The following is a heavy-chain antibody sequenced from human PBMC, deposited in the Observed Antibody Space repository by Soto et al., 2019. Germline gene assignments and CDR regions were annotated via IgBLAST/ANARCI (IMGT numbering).Heavy chain of an antibody. CDR1: GYTFTSYD. Sequence: ASVKVSCKASGYTFTSYDINWVRQATGQGLEWMGWMNPNSGNTGYAQKFQGRVTMTRNTSISTAYMELSSLRSEDTAVYYCARGRNSYGPGIVGQDAFDLWGQGTMVTVSS. CDR2: MNPNSGNT. CDR3: ARGRNSYGPGIVGQDAFDL. V-gene: IGHV1-8*01. J-gene: IGHJ3*01. D-gene: IGHD3-10*01.